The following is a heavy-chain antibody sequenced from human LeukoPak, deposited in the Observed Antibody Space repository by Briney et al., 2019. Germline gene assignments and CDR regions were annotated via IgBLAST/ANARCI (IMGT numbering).Heavy chain of an antibody. CDR3: ARLRRSSAYYYYGMDV. J-gene: IGHJ6*02. CDR2: IYYSGST. Sequence: SETLSHTCTVSGGSISSYYWSWIRQPPGKGLEWIGYIYYSGSTNYNPSLKSRVTISVDTSKNQFSLKLSSVTAADTAVYYCARLRRSSAYYYYGMDVWGQGTTVTVSS. V-gene: IGHV4-59*08. CDR1: GGSISSYY.